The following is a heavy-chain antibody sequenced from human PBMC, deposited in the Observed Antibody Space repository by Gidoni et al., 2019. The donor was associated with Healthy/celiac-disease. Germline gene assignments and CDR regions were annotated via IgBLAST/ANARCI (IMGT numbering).Heavy chain of an antibody. Sequence: EVQLVESGGGLVKPGGSLRLSCAASGFTFSRYSMNWVRQAPGKGLEWVSSISSSSSYIYYADSVKGRFTISRDNAKNSLYLQMNSLRAEDTAVYYCARRGRYGDYEDAFDIWGQGTMVTVSS. J-gene: IGHJ3*02. CDR1: GFTFSRYS. D-gene: IGHD4-17*01. CDR3: ARRGRYGDYEDAFDI. V-gene: IGHV3-21*01. CDR2: ISSSSSYI.